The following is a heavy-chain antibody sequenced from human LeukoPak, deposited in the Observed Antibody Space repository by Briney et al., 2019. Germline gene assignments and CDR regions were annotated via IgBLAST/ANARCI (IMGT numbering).Heavy chain of an antibody. CDR2: IYTSGST. J-gene: IGHJ5*02. CDR3: ARGGYSYGSVNWFDP. CDR1: GGSISSYY. D-gene: IGHD5-18*01. V-gene: IGHV4-4*07. Sequence: SETLSLTCTVSGGSISSYYWGWIRQPAGKGLEWIGRIYTSGSTNYNPSLKSRVTMSVDTSKNQFSLKLSSVTAADTAVYYCARGGYSYGSVNWFDPWGQGTLVTVSS.